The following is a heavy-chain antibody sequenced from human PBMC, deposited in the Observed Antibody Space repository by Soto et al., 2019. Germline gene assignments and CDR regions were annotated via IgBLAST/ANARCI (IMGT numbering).Heavy chain of an antibody. D-gene: IGHD6-6*01. V-gene: IGHV1-3*01. CDR2: INAGNGNT. J-gene: IGHJ6*02. CDR1: GYTFTSYA. Sequence: QVQLVQSGAEVKKPGASVKVSCKASGYTFTSYAMHWVRQAPGQRLEWMGWINAGNGNTKYSQKFQGRVTITRDTSASTAYMELSSLRSEDTAVYYCARGSQLVRRIYYYGMDVGGQGTTVTVSS. CDR3: ARGSQLVRRIYYYGMDV.